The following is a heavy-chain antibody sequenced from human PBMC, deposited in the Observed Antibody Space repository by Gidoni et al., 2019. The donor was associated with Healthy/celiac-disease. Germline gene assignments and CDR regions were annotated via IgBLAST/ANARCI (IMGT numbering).Heavy chain of an antibody. J-gene: IGHJ4*02. V-gene: IGHV3-30-3*01. CDR2: ISYDGSNK. Sequence: LEWVAVISYDGSNKYYADSVKGRFTISRDNSKNTLYLQMNSLRAEDTAVYYCARGRNFDWLLDVDYWGQGTLVTVSS. D-gene: IGHD3-9*01. CDR3: ARGRNFDWLLDVDY.